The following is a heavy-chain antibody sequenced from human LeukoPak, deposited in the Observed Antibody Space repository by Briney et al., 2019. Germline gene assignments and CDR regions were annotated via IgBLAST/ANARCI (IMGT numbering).Heavy chain of an antibody. CDR1: GSSISSGNYY. CDR3: ARDISRWNELDS. V-gene: IGHV4-61*02. Sequence: TLSLTCTVSGSSISSGNYYWTWIRQPAGKGLEWIGRIYASGSTNYNPSLKSRVTISVDTSKNHFSLKLTSVTAADTAVYYCARDISRWNELDSWGQGTLVTVSS. D-gene: IGHD1-1*01. J-gene: IGHJ4*02. CDR2: IYASGST.